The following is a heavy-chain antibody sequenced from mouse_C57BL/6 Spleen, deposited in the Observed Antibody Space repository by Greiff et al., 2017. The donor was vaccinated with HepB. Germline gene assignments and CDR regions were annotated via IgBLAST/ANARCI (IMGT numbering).Heavy chain of an antibody. Sequence: QVQLQQPGAELVRPGSSVKLSCKASGYTFTSYWMHWVKQRPIQGLEWIGNIDPSDSETHYNQKFKDKATLTVDKSSSTAYMQLSSLTSEDSAVYYCARGTLYYNAMDYWGQGTSVTVSS. J-gene: IGHJ4*01. CDR1: GYTFTSYW. CDR2: IDPSDSET. D-gene: IGHD2-1*01. CDR3: ARGTLYYNAMDY. V-gene: IGHV1-52*01.